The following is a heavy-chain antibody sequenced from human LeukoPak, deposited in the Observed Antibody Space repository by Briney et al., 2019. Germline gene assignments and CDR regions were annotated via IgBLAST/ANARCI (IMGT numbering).Heavy chain of an antibody. CDR1: GGSISGYY. Sequence: SETLSLTCTVSGGSISGYYWNWIRQPPGKGLEWIGYSYYSGSTNYNPSLKSRVTISVDPSKNQFSLKLSSVTAADTAVFYCARSRSGWDYYFDYWGQGTLVAVSS. CDR2: SYYSGST. CDR3: ARSRSGWDYYFDY. J-gene: IGHJ4*02. D-gene: IGHD6-19*01. V-gene: IGHV4-59*01.